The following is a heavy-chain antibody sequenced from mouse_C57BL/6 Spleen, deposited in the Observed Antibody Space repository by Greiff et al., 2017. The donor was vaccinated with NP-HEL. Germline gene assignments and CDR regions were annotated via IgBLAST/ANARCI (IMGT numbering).Heavy chain of an antibody. CDR1: GYTFTDYN. J-gene: IGHJ3*01. D-gene: IGHD1-1*01. V-gene: IGHV1-18*01. CDR2: INPNNGGT. Sequence: VQLQQSGPELVKPGASVKIPCKASGYTFTDYNMDWVKQSHGKSLEWIGDINPNNGGTIYNQKFKGKATLTVDKSSSTAYMELRSLTSEDTAVYYCARSDYYGSSLAYWGQGTLVTVSA. CDR3: ARSDYYGSSLAY.